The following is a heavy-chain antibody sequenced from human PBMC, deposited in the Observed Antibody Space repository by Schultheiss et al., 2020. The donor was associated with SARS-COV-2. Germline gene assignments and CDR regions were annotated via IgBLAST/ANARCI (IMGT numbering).Heavy chain of an antibody. J-gene: IGHJ3*02. CDR2: IYPGDSDT. D-gene: IGHD3-10*01. CDR3: ASPSRAYYGSGSYGYDAFDI. V-gene: IGHV5-51*01. Sequence: GESLKISCKGSGYSFTTYWIGWVRQMPGKGLEWMGMIYPGDSDTRYSPSFQGQVTISADKSISTAYLQWSSLKASDTAMYYCASPSRAYYGSGSYGYDAFDIWGQGTMVTVSS. CDR1: GYSFTTYW.